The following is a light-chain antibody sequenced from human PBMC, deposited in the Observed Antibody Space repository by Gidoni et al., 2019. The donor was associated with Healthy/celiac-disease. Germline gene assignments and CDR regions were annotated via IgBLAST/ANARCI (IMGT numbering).Light chain of an antibody. Sequence: EIVLTQSPPTLSLSPGDRATHPRSASQSFISYLAWYQQKPGQAPRLLIYDASNRATGIPARFSGSGSGTDFTLTISSLEPEDVAVYYCQQRSNWLYTFXQXTKLEIK. CDR2: DAS. CDR3: QQRSNWLYT. J-gene: IGKJ2*01. CDR1: QSFISY. V-gene: IGKV3-11*01.